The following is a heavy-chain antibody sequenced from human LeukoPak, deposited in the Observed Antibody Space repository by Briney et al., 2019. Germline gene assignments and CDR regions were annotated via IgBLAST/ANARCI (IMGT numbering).Heavy chain of an antibody. CDR3: AKALRSYYYYYYMDV. CDR1: GFTFSSYG. V-gene: IGHV3-33*06. J-gene: IGHJ6*03. Sequence: PGGSLRLSCAASGFTFSSYGMHWVRQAPGKGLEWVAVIWYDGSNKYYADSVKGRFTISRDNSKNTLYLQMNSLRAEDTAVYYCAKALRSYYYYYYMDVWGKGTTVTVSS. D-gene: IGHD4-17*01. CDR2: IWYDGSNK.